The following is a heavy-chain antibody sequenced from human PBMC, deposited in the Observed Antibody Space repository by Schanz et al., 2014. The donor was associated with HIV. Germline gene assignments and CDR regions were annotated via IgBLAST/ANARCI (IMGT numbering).Heavy chain of an antibody. Sequence: VQLVQSRGEVKKPGASVKVSCKASGYSFTNFDVSWVRQAPGQGLEWMGWISAHNGDTNYAQKFQGRVTMTTDTSTSTAYMDLRSLRSDDTAVYYCARTDYDILTGYSLGYYGMDVWGQGTTVTVSS. V-gene: IGHV1-18*01. CDR3: ARTDYDILTGYSLGYYGMDV. CDR1: GYSFTNFD. J-gene: IGHJ6*02. CDR2: ISAHNGDT. D-gene: IGHD3-9*01.